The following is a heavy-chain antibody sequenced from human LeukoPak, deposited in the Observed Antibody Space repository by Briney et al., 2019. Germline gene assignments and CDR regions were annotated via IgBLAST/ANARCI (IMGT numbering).Heavy chain of an antibody. Sequence: PGGSLRLSCAASGFTFSTYWMHWVRQAPGKGLAWVSRVNNDGSSTTYADSVKGRFTISRDNAKNTLHLQMNSLRAEDTAVYYCARDLSGDGYNKFDYWGQGTLVTVSP. CDR2: VNNDGSST. V-gene: IGHV3-74*01. CDR3: ARDLSGDGYNKFDY. D-gene: IGHD5-24*01. CDR1: GFTFSTYW. J-gene: IGHJ4*02.